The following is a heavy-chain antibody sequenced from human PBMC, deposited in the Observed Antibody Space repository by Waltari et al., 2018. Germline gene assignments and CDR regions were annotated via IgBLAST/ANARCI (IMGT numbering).Heavy chain of an antibody. CDR3: ARERRGQSGWYYFDF. V-gene: IGHV3-7*01. D-gene: IGHD6-19*01. CDR1: GIPFSSFC. J-gene: IGHJ4*02. CDR2: IKQDGSEE. Sequence: EVQLVESGGGLVQPGVSLRLSWAASGIPFSSFCMSWVRQAPGKGMEWVANIKQDGSEEYYVDSVKGRFTISKDNAKNSLYLQMNSLRAEDTAVYFCARERRGQSGWYYFDFWGQGSLVTVSS.